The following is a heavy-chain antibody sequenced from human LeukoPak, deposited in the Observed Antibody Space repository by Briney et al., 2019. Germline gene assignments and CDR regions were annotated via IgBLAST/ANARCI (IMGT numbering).Heavy chain of an antibody. Sequence: PSGTLSLTCAVSGGSISSSNWWSWVRQPPGKGLEWIGEIYHSGSTNYNPSLKSRVTISVDKSKNQFSLKLSSVTAADTAVYYCARHVIDFWSVQGNAFDIWGQGTMVTVSS. D-gene: IGHD3-3*01. CDR2: IYHSGST. V-gene: IGHV4-4*02. CDR1: GGSISSSNW. CDR3: ARHVIDFWSVQGNAFDI. J-gene: IGHJ3*02.